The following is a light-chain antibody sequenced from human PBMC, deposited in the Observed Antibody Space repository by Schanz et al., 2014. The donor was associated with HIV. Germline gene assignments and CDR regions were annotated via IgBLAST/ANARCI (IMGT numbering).Light chain of an antibody. CDR3: QQYGSSPPWT. V-gene: IGKV3-20*01. CDR1: HNIGSN. J-gene: IGKJ1*01. Sequence: EIVLTQSPATLSVSPGERATLSCRASHNIGSNLAWYQQKPGQAPRLLMYDASSRATGIPDRFSGSGSGTDFTLSISRLEPEDFAVYYCQQYGSSPPWTFGQGTKVEIK. CDR2: DAS.